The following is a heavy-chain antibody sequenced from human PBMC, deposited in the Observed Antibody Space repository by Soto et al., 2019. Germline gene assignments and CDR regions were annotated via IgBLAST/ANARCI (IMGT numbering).Heavy chain of an antibody. J-gene: IGHJ4*02. Sequence: EVQLVESGGGLVQPGGSLRLSCAASGFTFSDHYMDWVRQSPGKGLEWVGRIRNRANSHTTVYAASVKGRFTISRGDSKKSGFPEMNSLKTEDTAVYYCATLERIVGGTWDYWGQGTLVTVSS. CDR3: ATLERIVGGTWDY. D-gene: IGHD1-26*01. CDR1: GFTFSDHY. CDR2: IRNRANSHTT. V-gene: IGHV3-72*01.